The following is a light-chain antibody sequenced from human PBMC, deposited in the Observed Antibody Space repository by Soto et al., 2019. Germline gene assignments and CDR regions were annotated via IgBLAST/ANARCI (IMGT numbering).Light chain of an antibody. J-gene: IGLJ3*02. CDR3: CSLTNGATWV. Sequence: QSALTQPASVSGSPGQSITISCTGTNSDVGSHNFVSWYQQYPGKAPKLLIYEASKRPSGLSTRFSGSKSGNTASLTISGLQADDEADYYCCSLTNGATWVFGGGTKLTVL. V-gene: IGLV2-23*01. CDR1: NSDVGSHNF. CDR2: EAS.